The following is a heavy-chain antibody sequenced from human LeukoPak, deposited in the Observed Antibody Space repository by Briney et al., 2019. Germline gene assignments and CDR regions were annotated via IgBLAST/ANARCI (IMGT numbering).Heavy chain of an antibody. D-gene: IGHD3-22*01. V-gene: IGHV4-30-4*08. CDR3: ARVSNYYDSSGYSR. Sequence: SQTLSLTCTVSGGSIRSGDYYWSWIRQPPGKGLEWIGYIYYSGSTYYNPSLKSRVTISVDTSKNQFSLKLSSVTAADTAVYYCARVSNYYDSSGYSRWGQGTLVTVSS. CDR2: IYYSGST. J-gene: IGHJ4*02. CDR1: GGSIRSGDYY.